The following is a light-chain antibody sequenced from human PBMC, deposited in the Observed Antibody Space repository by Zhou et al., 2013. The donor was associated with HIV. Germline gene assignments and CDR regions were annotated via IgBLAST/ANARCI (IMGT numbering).Light chain of an antibody. J-gene: IGKJ4*01. V-gene: IGKV1D-16*01. CDR1: QDINFW. Sequence: DIQMTQSPSSVSASVGDRVTITCRASQDINFWLAWYQQKPGKPPKLLVYAASSLQTGVPSRFSGRGSGTDFTLTISNLQPEDIASYYCQQYKIYPLTFGGGTKVEIK. CDR3: QQYKIYPLT. CDR2: AAS.